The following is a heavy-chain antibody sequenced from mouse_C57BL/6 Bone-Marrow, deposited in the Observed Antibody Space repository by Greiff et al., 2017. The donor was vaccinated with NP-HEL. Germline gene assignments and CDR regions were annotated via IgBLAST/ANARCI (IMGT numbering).Heavy chain of an antibody. CDR1: GYTFTDYY. CDR2: INPYNGGT. J-gene: IGHJ2*01. Sequence: EVQLQQSGPVLVKPGASVKMSCKASGYTFTDYYMNWVKQSHGKSLEWIGVINPYNGGTSYTQKFKGQSTLTVDKSSSTACMELNSLTSEDSAVYYCAREGDYYGFDYWGKGTTLTVAS. V-gene: IGHV1-19*01. CDR3: AREGDYYGFDY. D-gene: IGHD1-1*01.